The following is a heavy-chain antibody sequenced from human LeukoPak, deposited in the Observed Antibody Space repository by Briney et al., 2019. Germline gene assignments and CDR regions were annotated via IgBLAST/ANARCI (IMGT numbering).Heavy chain of an antibody. CDR1: GGSISSDY. V-gene: IGHV4-59*01. CDR3: ARRRDYYDSRGYYAFDI. Sequence: PSETLSLTCNVSGGSISSDYWTWIRQPPGKGLEWIGNIYYRGSTNYNPSLKSRVTISVDTSQNQFSLKLNSVTAADTAVYYCARRRDYYDSRGYYAFDIWGHGTMVTVSS. D-gene: IGHD3-22*01. J-gene: IGHJ3*02. CDR2: IYYRGST.